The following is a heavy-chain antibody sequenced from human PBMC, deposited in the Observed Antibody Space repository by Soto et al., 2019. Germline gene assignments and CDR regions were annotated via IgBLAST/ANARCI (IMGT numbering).Heavy chain of an antibody. D-gene: IGHD5-18*01. CDR2: IRSKVNTYAT. Sequence: EVQLVESGGGLVQPGGSLKLSCAASGFTFSDSAMHWVRQASGKGPEWVGRIRSKVNTYATAYAASVKGRFTISRDDSMHTAYLQMNSLKTEDTAVYYCTRRRDWTAMDPLDYWGQGTLVTVSS. J-gene: IGHJ4*02. CDR1: GFTFSDSA. V-gene: IGHV3-73*02. CDR3: TRRRDWTAMDPLDY.